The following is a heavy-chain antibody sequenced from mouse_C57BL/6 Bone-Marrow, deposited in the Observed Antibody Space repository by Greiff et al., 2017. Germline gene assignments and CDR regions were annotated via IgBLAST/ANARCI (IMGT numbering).Heavy chain of an antibody. J-gene: IGHJ3*01. CDR3: TLYYDVRFAY. CDR1: GFNIKDDY. CDR2: IDPENGDT. V-gene: IGHV14-4*01. Sequence: EVQLQQSGAELVRPGASVKLSCTASGFNIKDDYMHWVKQRPEQGLEWIGWIDPENGDTEYASKFQGKATITADTSSNTAYLQLSSLTSEDTAVYYCTLYYDVRFAYWGQGTLVTVSA. D-gene: IGHD2-4*01.